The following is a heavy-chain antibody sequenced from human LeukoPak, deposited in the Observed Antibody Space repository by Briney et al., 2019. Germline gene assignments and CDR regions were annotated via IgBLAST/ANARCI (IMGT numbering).Heavy chain of an antibody. CDR2: IYYSGST. CDR3: ARSLYGDYGYFQH. V-gene: IGHV4-30-4*01. D-gene: IGHD4-17*01. CDR1: GGSISSGDYY. Sequence: SPTLSLTCAVSGGSISSGDYYWSWIRQPPGKGLGWIGYIYYSGSTYYNPSLKSRVTISVDTSKNQFSLKLSSVTAADTAVYYCARSLYGDYGYFQHWGQGTLVTVSS. J-gene: IGHJ1*01.